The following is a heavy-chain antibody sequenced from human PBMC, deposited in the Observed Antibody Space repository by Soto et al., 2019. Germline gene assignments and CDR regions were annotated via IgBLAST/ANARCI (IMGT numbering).Heavy chain of an antibody. CDR1: GFNVGAFA. D-gene: IGHD1-20*01. Sequence: PGWSLRLSCAAAGFNVGAFAVNWVRQAPGKGLEWVSGISVSDAFIYYADSVRGRFSISRDASENILYLQMNSLRVDDTALYYCTRETVAGITGLDYWGPGTLVTVS. CDR2: ISVSDAFI. CDR3: TRETVAGITGLDY. V-gene: IGHV3-23*01. J-gene: IGHJ4*02.